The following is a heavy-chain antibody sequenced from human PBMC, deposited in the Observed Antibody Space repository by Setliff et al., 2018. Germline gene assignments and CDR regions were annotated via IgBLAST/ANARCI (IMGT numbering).Heavy chain of an antibody. CDR2: ISSTNNFI. CDR3: AVLCDISGYYYHDAFDI. CDR1: GFPFSAYT. Sequence: GGSLRLSCVVSGFPFSAYTMNWVRQVPGKGLEWLSSISSTNNFISYADSGKGRFIISRDNAKSSLYLQMNSLRAEDTAVYYCAVLCDISGYYYHDAFDIWGQGTMVTVSS. J-gene: IGHJ3*02. V-gene: IGHV3-21*01. D-gene: IGHD3-22*01.